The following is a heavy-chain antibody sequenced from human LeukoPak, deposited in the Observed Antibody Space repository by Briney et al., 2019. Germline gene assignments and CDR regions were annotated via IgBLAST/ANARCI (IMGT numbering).Heavy chain of an antibody. Sequence: GGSLRLSCAASGFTFDDYGMSWVRQAPGKGLEWVSGINWNGGGTGYADSVKGRFTISRDNAKNSLYLQMNSLRAEDTGLYYCASGPPYYYGSGSSLRGAFDIWGQGTMVTVSS. V-gene: IGHV3-20*04. CDR3: ASGPPYYYGSGSSLRGAFDI. J-gene: IGHJ3*02. CDR1: GFTFDDYG. D-gene: IGHD3-10*01. CDR2: INWNGGGT.